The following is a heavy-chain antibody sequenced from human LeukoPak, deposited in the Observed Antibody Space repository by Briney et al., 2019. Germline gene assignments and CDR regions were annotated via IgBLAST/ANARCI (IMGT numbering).Heavy chain of an antibody. V-gene: IGHV3-9*01. CDR1: GFTFDDYA. CDR2: INWNGNDI. CDR3: AKITIAAYGFDY. Sequence: GGSLRLSCAVSGFTFDDYAMHWVRQAPGKGLQWVSGINWNGNDIGYADSVKGRFTISRDNAKNTLYLQMNSLRAEDTAVYYCAKITIAAYGFDYWGQGTLVTVSS. D-gene: IGHD6-6*01. J-gene: IGHJ4*02.